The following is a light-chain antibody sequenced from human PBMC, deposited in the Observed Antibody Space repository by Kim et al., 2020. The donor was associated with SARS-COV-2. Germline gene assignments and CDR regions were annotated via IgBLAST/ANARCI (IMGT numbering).Light chain of an antibody. CDR1: SGSIASNY. V-gene: IGLV6-57*02. J-gene: IGLJ3*02. Sequence: NFMLTQPHSVSESPGQTVTISCTGSSGSIASNYVQWYQQRPGSAPTTVIYEDNQRPSGVPDRFSGSIDGTSNSASLTISGLKTEDEADYYCQSYDSSDLVFGGGTQLTVL. CDR3: QSYDSSDLV. CDR2: EDN.